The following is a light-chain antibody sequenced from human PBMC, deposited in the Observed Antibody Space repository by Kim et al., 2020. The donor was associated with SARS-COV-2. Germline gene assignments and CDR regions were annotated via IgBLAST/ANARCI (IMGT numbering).Light chain of an antibody. V-gene: IGLV6-57*03. CDR2: ENT. CDR3: QSYNITNII. Sequence: NFMLTQPHSVLESPGRTVTLSCTRSSGSIADNYVQWYQQRPGSAPTLVISENTQRPSGVPDRFSGSIDSSSNSASLTISGLQTEDEADYYCQSYNITNIIFGGGTQLTVL. J-gene: IGLJ2*01. CDR1: SGSIADNY.